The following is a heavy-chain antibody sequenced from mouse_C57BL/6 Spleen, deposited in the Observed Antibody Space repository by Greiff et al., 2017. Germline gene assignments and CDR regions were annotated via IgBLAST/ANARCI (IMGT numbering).Heavy chain of an antibody. D-gene: IGHD2-14*01. J-gene: IGHJ2*01. CDR2: ISSGGSYT. CDR3: ARRRYEGPFDY. Sequence: EVQGVESGGDLVKPGGSLKLSCAASGFTFSSYGMSWVRQTPDKRLEWVATISSGGSYTYYPDSVKGRFTISRDNAKNTLYLQMSSLKSEDTAMYYCARRRYEGPFDYWGQGTTLTVSS. CDR1: GFTFSSYG. V-gene: IGHV5-6*01.